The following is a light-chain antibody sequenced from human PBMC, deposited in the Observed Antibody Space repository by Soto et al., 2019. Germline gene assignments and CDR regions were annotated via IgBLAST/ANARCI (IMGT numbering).Light chain of an antibody. CDR2: AAS. Sequence: IQVTPSPSSLSASVGDRVTITCRASQNIGSFLNWYQQKPGKAPKLLIYAASSLQSGVPSRFSGSGSGTHFTFTISSLQTEDIGTYYCQQYDILPITFGRGTKVDIK. CDR1: QNIGSF. V-gene: IGKV1-33*01. J-gene: IGKJ4*01. CDR3: QQYDILPIT.